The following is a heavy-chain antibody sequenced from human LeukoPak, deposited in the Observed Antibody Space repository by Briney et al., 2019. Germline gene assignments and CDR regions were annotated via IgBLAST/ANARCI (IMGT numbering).Heavy chain of an antibody. CDR3: ARRCSSTSCYLY. V-gene: IGHV4-39*01. J-gene: IGHJ4*02. Sequence: PSETLSLTCTVSGGSISSNSYYWGWIRQPPGKGLEWIGNIYYSGSTYYNPSLKSRVTISVDTSKNQFSLKLSSVTAADTAVYYCARRCSSTSCYLYWGQGSLVTVSS. D-gene: IGHD2-2*01. CDR2: IYYSGST. CDR1: GGSISSNSYY.